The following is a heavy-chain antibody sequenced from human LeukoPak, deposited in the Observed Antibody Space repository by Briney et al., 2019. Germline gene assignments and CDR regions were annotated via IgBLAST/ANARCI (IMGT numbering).Heavy chain of an antibody. CDR1: GFTFSSYW. D-gene: IGHD3-3*01. CDR3: ASSRPIFGVVRSFDY. Sequence: PGGSLRLSCAASGFTFSSYWMSWVRQAPGKGLEWVANMKQDGSEKYYVDSVKGRFTISRDNAKNSLYLQMNSLRAEDTAVYYCASSRPIFGVVRSFDYWGQGTLVTVSS. V-gene: IGHV3-7*01. J-gene: IGHJ4*02. CDR2: MKQDGSEK.